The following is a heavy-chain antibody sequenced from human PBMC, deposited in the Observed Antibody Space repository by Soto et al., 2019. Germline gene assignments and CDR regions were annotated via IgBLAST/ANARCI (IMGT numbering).Heavy chain of an antibody. D-gene: IGHD3-9*01. CDR2: IYYSGST. CDR1: GGSISSSSYY. V-gene: IGHV4-39*01. CDR3: ARRPRGASKTGLFDY. J-gene: IGHJ4*02. Sequence: QLQLQESGPGLVKPSETLSLTCTVSGGSISSSSYYWGWIRQPPGKGLEWIGSIYYSGSTYYNPSLKSRVTVSVDTSKNMFSVELGSVTAADRAVYYCARRPRGASKTGLFDYWGQGTLVTVSS.